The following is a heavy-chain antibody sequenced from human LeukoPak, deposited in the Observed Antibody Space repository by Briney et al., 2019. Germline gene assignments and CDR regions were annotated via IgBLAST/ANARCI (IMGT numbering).Heavy chain of an antibody. V-gene: IGHV3-15*01. CDR1: GFTFSNAW. CDR2: IKSKTDGGTT. CDR3: TTAFSYSSSHYYYYMDV. Sequence: KAGGSLRLSCAASGFTFSNAWMSWVRQAPGKGLEWVGRIKSKTDGGTTDYAAPVKGRFTISRDDSKNTLYLQMNSLKTEDTAVYYCTTAFSYSSSHYYYYMDVWGKGTTVTVSS. J-gene: IGHJ6*03. D-gene: IGHD6-13*01.